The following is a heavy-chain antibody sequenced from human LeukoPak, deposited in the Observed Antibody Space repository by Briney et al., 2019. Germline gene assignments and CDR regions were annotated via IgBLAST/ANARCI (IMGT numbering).Heavy chain of an antibody. V-gene: IGHV3-23*01. J-gene: IGHJ6*02. CDR3: AKNLKTYYYYYGMDV. Sequence: ISGSGGSTYYADSVKGRFTISRDNSKNTLYLQMNSLRAEDTAVYYCAKNLKTYYYYYGMDVWGQGTTVTVSS. CDR2: ISGSGGST.